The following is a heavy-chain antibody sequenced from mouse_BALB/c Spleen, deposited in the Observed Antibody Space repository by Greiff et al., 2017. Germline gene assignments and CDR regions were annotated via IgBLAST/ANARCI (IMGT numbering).Heavy chain of an antibody. V-gene: IGHV5-6-5*01. Sequence: EVMLVESGGGLVKPGGSLKLSCAASGFTFSSYAMSWVRQTPEKRLEWVASISSGGSTYYPDSVKGRFTISRDNARNILYLQMSSLRSDDTAMYYCARGYYGNYYAMDYWGQGTSVTVSS. CDR1: GFTFSSYA. J-gene: IGHJ4*01. D-gene: IGHD2-1*01. CDR2: ISSGGST. CDR3: ARGYYGNYYAMDY.